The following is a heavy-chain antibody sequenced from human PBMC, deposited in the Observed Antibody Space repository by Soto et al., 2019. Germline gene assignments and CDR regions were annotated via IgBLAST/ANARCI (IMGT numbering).Heavy chain of an antibody. D-gene: IGHD2-15*01. V-gene: IGHV1-18*01. J-gene: IGHJ2*01. CDR1: GYTFTTFG. Sequence: QVQVVQSGADVKKPGASVKVACKASGYTFTTFGMSWVRQAPGQGLEWMGWISADNGDTNSAQKFQDRVTMTTDTYTNTAYMELRSLTSDDTAVYYCARCYCSAGSCFTCWHFDLWGRGTLVTVSS. CDR3: ARCYCSAGSCFTCWHFDL. CDR2: ISADNGDT.